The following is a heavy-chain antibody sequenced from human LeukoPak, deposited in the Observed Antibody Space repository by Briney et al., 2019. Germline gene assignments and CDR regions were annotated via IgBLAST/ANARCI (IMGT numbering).Heavy chain of an antibody. V-gene: IGHV1-18*01. CDR2: VSAYDGST. J-gene: IGHJ6*02. D-gene: IGHD3-10*01. CDR3: ARGGRDGMDV. CDR1: GYSFTSYG. Sequence: ASVKVSCKASGYSFTSYGFTWVRRAPGQGLEWMGWVSAYDGSTNYAQKVRGRVTMTTDASKNTVYMELRSLRFDDTAVYYCARGGRDGMDVWGQGTTVTVSS.